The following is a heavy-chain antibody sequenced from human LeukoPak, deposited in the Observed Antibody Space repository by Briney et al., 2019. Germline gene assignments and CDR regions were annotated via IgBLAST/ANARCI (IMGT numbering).Heavy chain of an antibody. CDR3: ARDRTRTGYSSGWYHDY. Sequence: ASVKVTCKASGYTFAGYYMHWVRQAPGQGLEWMGWINPNSGGTNYAQKFQGRVTMTRDTSISTAYMELSRLRSDDTAVYYCARDRTRTGYSSGWYHDYWGQGTLVTVSS. CDR1: GYTFAGYY. J-gene: IGHJ4*02. CDR2: INPNSGGT. V-gene: IGHV1-2*02. D-gene: IGHD6-19*01.